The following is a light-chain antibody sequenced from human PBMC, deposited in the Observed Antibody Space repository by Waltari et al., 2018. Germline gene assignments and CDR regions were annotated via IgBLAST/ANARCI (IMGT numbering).Light chain of an antibody. Sequence: SYVLTQPPSVSVAPGNTASLTCGGANIGRKNVHWYQKRPGQAPVLVISNDYDRPAGIPDRFSGSNSGNTATLTISSVEAGDEADYICQVWDSGSDYVFGTGTKVTVL. CDR2: NDY. CDR3: QVWDSGSDYV. CDR1: NIGRKN. V-gene: IGLV3-21*04. J-gene: IGLJ1*01.